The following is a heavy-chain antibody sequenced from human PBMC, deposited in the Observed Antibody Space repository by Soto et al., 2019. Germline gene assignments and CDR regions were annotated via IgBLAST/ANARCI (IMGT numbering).Heavy chain of an antibody. CDR2: IWYDGSNK. V-gene: IGHV3-33*01. D-gene: IGHD2-2*02. Sequence: GGSLRLSCAASGFTFSSYGMHWVRQAPGKGLEWVAVIWYDGSNKYYADSVKGRFTISRDNSKNTLYLQMNSLRAEDTAVHYCAREGDCSSTSCYIDYWGQGTLVTVSS. CDR3: AREGDCSSTSCYIDY. CDR1: GFTFSSYG. J-gene: IGHJ4*02.